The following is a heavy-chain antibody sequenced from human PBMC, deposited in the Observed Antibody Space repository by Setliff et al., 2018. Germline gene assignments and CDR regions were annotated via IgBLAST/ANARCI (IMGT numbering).Heavy chain of an antibody. J-gene: IGHJ2*01. CDR3: ARGPTIVDWFFDL. CDR1: GDSTSRYF. CDR2: VYHGGTT. D-gene: IGHD3-22*01. V-gene: IGHV4-59*01. Sequence: SETLSLTCTVSGDSTSRYFWNWIRQPPGKGLEWIGSVYHGGTTNYKPSLKRQVTISEDMSKNQVSLTLPSVTAADTAVNYCARGPTIVDWFFDLWGRGTLVTVSS.